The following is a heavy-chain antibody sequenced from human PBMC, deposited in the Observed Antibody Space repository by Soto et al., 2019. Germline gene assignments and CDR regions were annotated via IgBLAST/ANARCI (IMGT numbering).Heavy chain of an antibody. D-gene: IGHD1-26*01. CDR2: ISSGGSYI. CDR3: TRDQGGSYDSWFDP. CDR1: FTFSMYS. Sequence: GGSLRLSCSFTFSMYSMSWVRQAPGKGLEWVASISSGGSYIKYADSVKGRFTISRDNAKNSVSLQMNSLRVDDTAVYFCTRDQGGSYDSWFDPWGQGTLVTVSS. J-gene: IGHJ5*02. V-gene: IGHV3-21*01.